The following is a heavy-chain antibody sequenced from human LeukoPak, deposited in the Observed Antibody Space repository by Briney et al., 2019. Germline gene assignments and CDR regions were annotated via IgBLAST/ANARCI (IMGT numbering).Heavy chain of an antibody. CDR3: ARVLHKRNYDSSVYYGY. D-gene: IGHD3-22*01. CDR1: GFTFSSFS. Sequence: KAGGSLRLSCAASGFTFSSFSMNWVRQAPGKGLEWVSYISSSSSTIYYADSVKGRFTISRDNAKSSLYLQMNSLRAEDTAVYYCARVLHKRNYDSSVYYGYWGQGTLVTVSS. CDR2: ISSSSSTI. J-gene: IGHJ4*02. V-gene: IGHV3-48*01.